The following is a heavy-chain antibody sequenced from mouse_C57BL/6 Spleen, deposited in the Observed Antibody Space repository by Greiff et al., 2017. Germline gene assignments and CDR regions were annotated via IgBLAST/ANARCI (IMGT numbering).Heavy chain of an antibody. D-gene: IGHD2-1*01. CDR3: ARGRAYGNYFDD. J-gene: IGHJ2*01. V-gene: IGHV1-22*01. CDR1: GYTFTDYN. Sequence: EVQLQQSGPELVKPGASVKMSCKASGYTFTDYNMHWVKQSHGKSLEWIGYINPNNGGTSYNQKFKGKATLTVNKSSSTAYMELRSLTSEDSAVYYCARGRAYGNYFDDWGQGTTLTVSS. CDR2: INPNNGGT.